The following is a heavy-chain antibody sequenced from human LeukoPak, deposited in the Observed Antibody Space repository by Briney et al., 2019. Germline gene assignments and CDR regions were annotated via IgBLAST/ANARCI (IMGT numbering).Heavy chain of an antibody. D-gene: IGHD6-13*01. CDR3: ARDRGNYFDY. CDR2: ISYSGTT. V-gene: IGHV4-59*01. J-gene: IGHJ4*02. CDR1: GGSISSYY. Sequence: SETLSLTCTVSGGSISSYYWSWIRQPPGRGLEWIGYISYSGTTNYNPSLKSRVTISVAPSKNQFSLKLRSVTAPDTAVYYCARDRGNYFDYWGQGTLVTVSS.